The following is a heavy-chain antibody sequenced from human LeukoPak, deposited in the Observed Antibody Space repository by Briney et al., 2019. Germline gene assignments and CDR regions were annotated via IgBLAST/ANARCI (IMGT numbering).Heavy chain of an antibody. CDR2: IYYSGST. CDR3: ATVAPSGNWFDP. CDR1: GGSISSYY. V-gene: IGHV4-59*01. Sequence: SETLSLTCTVSGGSISSYYWSWIRQPPGKGLEWIGYIYYSGSTNYNPSLKNRVTISVDTSKNQFSLKLSSVTAADTAVYYCATVAPSGNWFDPWGQGTLVTISS. D-gene: IGHD1-1*01. J-gene: IGHJ5*02.